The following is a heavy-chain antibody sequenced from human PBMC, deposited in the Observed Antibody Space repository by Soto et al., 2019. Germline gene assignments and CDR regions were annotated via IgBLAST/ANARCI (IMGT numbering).Heavy chain of an antibody. Sequence: GSLRLSCAASGFSFGSYALSWVRQAPGKGLEWVSTISGSDGKTFYADSVKGPFSISRDTSQSTLYLQMNSLRADDTAMYYCARWSYLDYWGQGTRVTVSS. V-gene: IGHV3-23*01. CDR3: ARWSYLDY. J-gene: IGHJ4*02. CDR1: GFSFGSYA. CDR2: ISGSDGKT. D-gene: IGHD3-3*01.